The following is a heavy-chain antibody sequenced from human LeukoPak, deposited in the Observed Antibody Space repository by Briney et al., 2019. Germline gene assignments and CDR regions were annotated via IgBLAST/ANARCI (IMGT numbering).Heavy chain of an antibody. Sequence: ASVKVSCKASGYTFTSYDINWVRQATGQGLEWMRWMNPNSGNTGYAQKFQGRVTMTRNTSISTAYMELSSLRSEDTAVYYCARSGYCSSTSCPHDAFDIWGQGTMVTVSS. D-gene: IGHD2-2*01. CDR1: GYTFTSYD. V-gene: IGHV1-8*01. CDR2: MNPNSGNT. CDR3: ARSGYCSSTSCPHDAFDI. J-gene: IGHJ3*02.